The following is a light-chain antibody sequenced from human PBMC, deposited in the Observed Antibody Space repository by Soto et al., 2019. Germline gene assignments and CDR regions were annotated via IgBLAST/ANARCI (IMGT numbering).Light chain of an antibody. CDR1: QGVSSF. CDR3: QQRSNWPIT. V-gene: IGKV3-11*01. Sequence: ILLTQSPSTLSLSPGERATLSCRASQGVSSFLAWYQQKPGQAPRLLIYDASNRATGIPARFSGSGSGTDFTLTISSLEPEDFAVYYCQQRSNWPITFGQGTRLEIK. CDR2: DAS. J-gene: IGKJ5*01.